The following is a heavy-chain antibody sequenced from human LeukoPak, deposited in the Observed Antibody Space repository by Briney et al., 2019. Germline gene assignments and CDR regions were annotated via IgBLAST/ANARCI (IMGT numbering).Heavy chain of an antibody. V-gene: IGHV3-48*03. CDR1: GFTFSSYE. CDR3: ARDKAAAGLHYMDV. Sequence: GGSLRLPCAASGFTFSSYEMNWVRQAPGKGLEWVSYISSSGSTIYYADSVKGRFTISRDNAKNSLYLQMNSLRAGDTAVYYCARDKAAAGLHYMDVWGKGTTVTVSS. D-gene: IGHD6-13*01. J-gene: IGHJ6*03. CDR2: ISSSGSTI.